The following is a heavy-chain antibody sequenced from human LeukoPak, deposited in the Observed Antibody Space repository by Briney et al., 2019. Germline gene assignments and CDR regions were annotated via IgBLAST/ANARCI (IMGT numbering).Heavy chain of an antibody. Sequence: ASVKVSCKASGYTFTTYYMHWVRQAPGQGLGWMGIINPSGGSTSYAQKFQGRVTMTRDTSTSTVYMELSSLRSEDTAVYYCARDPGIAIINIPFDYWGQGTLVTVSS. D-gene: IGHD6-13*01. CDR2: INPSGGST. CDR3: ARDPGIAIINIPFDY. V-gene: IGHV1-46*01. CDR1: GYTFTTYY. J-gene: IGHJ4*02.